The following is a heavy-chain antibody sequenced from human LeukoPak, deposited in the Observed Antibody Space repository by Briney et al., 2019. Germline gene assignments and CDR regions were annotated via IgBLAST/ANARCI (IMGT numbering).Heavy chain of an antibody. V-gene: IGHV4-61*01. CDR1: GGSVSSGSYY. D-gene: IGHD6-19*01. Sequence: SETLSLTCTVSGGSVSSGSYYWSWIRQPPGKGLEWIGYIYYSGSTNYNPSLKSRVTISVDTSKNQFSLKLSSVTAADTAVYYCAGDSSGWYGLDYWGQGTLVTVSS. J-gene: IGHJ4*02. CDR3: AGDSSGWYGLDY. CDR2: IYYSGST.